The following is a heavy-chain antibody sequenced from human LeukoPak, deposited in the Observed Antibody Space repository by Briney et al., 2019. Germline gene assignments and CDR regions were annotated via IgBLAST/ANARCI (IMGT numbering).Heavy chain of an antibody. CDR1: GLTFSNAW. Sequence: GGSLRLSCAASGLTFSNAWMSWVRQAPGKGLEWVGRIKSKTDGGTTDYAAPVKGRFTISRDDSKNTLYLQMNSLKTEDTAVYYCTTPNYGSGSYYNVSSEYFQHWGQGTLVTVSS. J-gene: IGHJ1*01. CDR2: IKSKTDGGTT. D-gene: IGHD3-10*01. V-gene: IGHV3-15*01. CDR3: TTPNYGSGSYYNVSSEYFQH.